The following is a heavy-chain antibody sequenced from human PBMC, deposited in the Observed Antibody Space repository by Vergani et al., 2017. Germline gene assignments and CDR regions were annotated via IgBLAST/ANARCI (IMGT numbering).Heavy chain of an antibody. V-gene: IGHV4-61*02. CDR3: ARVYSSAWGYDY. CDR1: GASINNDFYY. CDR2: IYVSGIT. Sequence: QVQLQESGPGLVKPSQTLSLTCTVSGASINNDFYYWHWIRQPAGKGLEWIGRIYVSGITDYNSSLQSRVSMSVDTSKNQFSLTLTSVTAADTAVYYCARVYSSAWGYDYWGQGTLVTVSS. D-gene: IGHD6-19*01. J-gene: IGHJ4*02.